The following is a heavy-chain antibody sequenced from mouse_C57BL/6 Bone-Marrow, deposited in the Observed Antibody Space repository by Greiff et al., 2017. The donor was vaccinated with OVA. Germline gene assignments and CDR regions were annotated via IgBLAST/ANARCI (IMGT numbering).Heavy chain of an antibody. CDR1: GYTFTSYW. CDR2: IYPGSGST. CDR3: ASQGYCSSPPYFDY. D-gene: IGHD1-1*01. Sequence: QVQLQQPGAELVKPGASVKMSCKASGYTFTSYWITWVKQRPGQGLEWIGDIYPGSGSTNYNEKFKSKATLTVDTSSSTAYMQLSSLTSEDSAVYYCASQGYCSSPPYFDYWGQGTTLTVSS. J-gene: IGHJ2*01. V-gene: IGHV1-55*01.